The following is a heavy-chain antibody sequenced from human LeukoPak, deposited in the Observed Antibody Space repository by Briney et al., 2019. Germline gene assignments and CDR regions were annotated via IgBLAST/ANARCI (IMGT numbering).Heavy chain of an antibody. V-gene: IGHV3-48*01. Sequence: GGSLRLSCAASGFTFSNYVMSWVRQAPGKGLERVSAISGSATTIYYADSVKGRFTISRDNAKNSLYLQMNSLRAEDTAVYYCARNSMVRGVYFDYWGQGTLVTVSS. CDR2: ISGSATTI. D-gene: IGHD3-10*01. CDR3: ARNSMVRGVYFDY. CDR1: GFTFSNYV. J-gene: IGHJ4*02.